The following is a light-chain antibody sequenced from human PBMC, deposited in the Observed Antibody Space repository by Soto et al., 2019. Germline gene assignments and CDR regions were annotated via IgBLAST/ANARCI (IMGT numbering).Light chain of an antibody. CDR3: QQSYSTLGIS. CDR2: AAS. J-gene: IGKJ5*01. CDR1: QSISSY. Sequence: DIQLTQSPSSLYASVGDRVTITCRASQSISSYLNWYQQKPGKAPKLMIYAASSLPSGVPSKFSGSGSETDFTLTIISLQPEDFATYYCQQSYSTLGISFGQWTRREIK. V-gene: IGKV1-39*01.